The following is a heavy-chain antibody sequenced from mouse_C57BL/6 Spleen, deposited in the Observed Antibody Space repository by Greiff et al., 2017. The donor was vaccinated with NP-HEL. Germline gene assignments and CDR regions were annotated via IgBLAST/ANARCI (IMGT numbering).Heavy chain of an antibody. CDR3: ARYSAQAYYFDY. V-gene: IGHV7-3*01. Sequence: EVQVVESGGGLVQPGGSLSLSCAASGFTFTDYYMSWVRQPPGKALEWLGFIRNKANGYTTAYSASVRGRFTISRDNSQSILYLQMNDLRAEDSATYYCARYSAQAYYFDYWGKGTTLTVSS. CDR1: GFTFTDYY. J-gene: IGHJ2*01. D-gene: IGHD3-2*02. CDR2: IRNKANGYTT.